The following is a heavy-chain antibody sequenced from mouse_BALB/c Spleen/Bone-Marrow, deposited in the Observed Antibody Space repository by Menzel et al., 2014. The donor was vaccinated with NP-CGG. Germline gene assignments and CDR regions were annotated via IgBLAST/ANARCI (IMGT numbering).Heavy chain of an antibody. CDR1: GFTFSNFG. D-gene: IGHD1-1*01. V-gene: IGHV5-17*02. J-gene: IGHJ4*01. CDR2: ISSGSSTI. Sequence: EVHLVESGGGLVQPGGSRKLSCAASGFTFSNFGMHWVRQAPEKGLEWVAYISSGSSTIYYSDTVKGLFTISRDNPKNTLFLQMTSLRSEDTAMYYCARRASPTGPMDYWGQGTSVTVSS. CDR3: ARRASPTGPMDY.